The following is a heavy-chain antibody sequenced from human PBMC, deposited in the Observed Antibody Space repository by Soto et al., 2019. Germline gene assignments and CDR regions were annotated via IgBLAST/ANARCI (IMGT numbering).Heavy chain of an antibody. J-gene: IGHJ6*02. CDR1: GFTFSGSA. CDR3: TRLPTVTGPDCMDV. D-gene: IGHD4-4*01. Sequence: EVQLVESGGGLVQPGGSLKLSCAASGFTFSGSAMHWVRQASGKGLEWVGRIRSKANSYATAYAASVKGRFTISRDDSQNTAYQQMISLKAEDKAVYYCTRLPTVTGPDCMDVWGQGTTVTVSS. CDR2: IRSKANSYAT. V-gene: IGHV3-73*02.